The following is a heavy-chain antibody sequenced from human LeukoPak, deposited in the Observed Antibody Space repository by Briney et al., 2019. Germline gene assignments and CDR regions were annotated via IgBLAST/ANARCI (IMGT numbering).Heavy chain of an antibody. CDR2: IYHSGST. CDR1: GGSISSGGYS. J-gene: IGHJ4*02. V-gene: IGHV4-30-2*01. Sequence: SETLSLTCAVSGGSISSGGYSWSWIRQPPGKGLEWIGEIYHSGSTNYNPSLKSRVTISVDKSKNQFSLKLSSVTAADTAVYYCARKDYYDRNFDYWGQGTLVTVSS. D-gene: IGHD3-22*01. CDR3: ARKDYYDRNFDY.